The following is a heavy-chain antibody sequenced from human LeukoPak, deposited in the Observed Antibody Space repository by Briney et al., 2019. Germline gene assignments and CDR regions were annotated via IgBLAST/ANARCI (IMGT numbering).Heavy chain of an antibody. CDR3: ARAGDGGGGYIGVGYY. Sequence: SETLSLTCTVSGGSISSTSYYWGWIRQPPGKGLEWIGSIYSTGRTYYNPSLKSRVTVSVDTSSNQFSLRLTSVTAADTAVYHCARAGDGGGGYIGVGYYWGQGALVTVSS. D-gene: IGHD2-15*01. J-gene: IGHJ4*02. CDR1: GGSISSTSYY. V-gene: IGHV4-39*07. CDR2: IYSTGRT.